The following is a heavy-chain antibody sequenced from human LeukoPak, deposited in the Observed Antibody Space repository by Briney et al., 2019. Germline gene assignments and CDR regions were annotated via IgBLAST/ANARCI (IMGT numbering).Heavy chain of an antibody. V-gene: IGHV3-23*01. CDR2: ISGSGGST. CDR1: GFTFSSYA. D-gene: IGHD3-22*01. J-gene: IGHJ4*02. CDR3: ARELDYYDSSGYSGLYYFDY. Sequence: GGSLRLSCAASGFTFSSYAMSWVRQAPGKGLEWVSAISGSGGSTYYADSVKGRFTISRDNSKNTLYLQMNSLRAEDTAVYYCARELDYYDSSGYSGLYYFDYWGQGTLVTVSS.